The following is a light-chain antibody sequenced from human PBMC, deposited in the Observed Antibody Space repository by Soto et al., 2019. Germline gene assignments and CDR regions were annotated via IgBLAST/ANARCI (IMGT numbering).Light chain of an antibody. Sequence: IIMNDAPAILEVYREWSTTLACVCSHRVSSYLAWYQQKPGQAPRLLIYGVSTRANGVPARFSGSGSGTVFTLTISSLQSEDFATYYCQQLNSSPPITFRRGIKV. V-gene: IGKV3-15*01. CDR2: GVS. CDR1: HRVSSY. J-gene: IGKJ3*01. CDR3: QQLNSSPPIT.